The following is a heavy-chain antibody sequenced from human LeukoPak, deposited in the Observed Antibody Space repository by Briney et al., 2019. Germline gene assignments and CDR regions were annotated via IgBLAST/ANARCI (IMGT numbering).Heavy chain of an antibody. CDR3: AKTFYSGSYLGFDY. Sequence: GGSLRLSCAASGFTFSSYDMSWVRQAPGKGLEWVSSISGGGSTYYADSVKGRFTISRDNSKTTLYLQMDSLRAEDTALYYCAKTFYSGSYLGFDYWGQGTLVTVSS. CDR2: ISGGGST. J-gene: IGHJ4*02. CDR1: GFTFSSYD. V-gene: IGHV3-23*01. D-gene: IGHD1-26*01.